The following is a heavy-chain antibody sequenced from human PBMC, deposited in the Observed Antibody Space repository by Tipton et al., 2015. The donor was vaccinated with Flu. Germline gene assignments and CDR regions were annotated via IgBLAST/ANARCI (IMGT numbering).Heavy chain of an antibody. D-gene: IGHD3-10*01. CDR3: ARDRGGDYFDY. J-gene: IGHJ4*02. Sequence: TLSLTCAVYGGSFSGYYWSWIRQPPGKGLEWIGSIYYSGSTYYNPSLKSRVTISVDTSKNQFSLKLSSVTAADTAVYYCARDRGGDYFDYWGQGTLVTVSS. CDR1: GGSFSGYY. CDR2: IYYSGST. V-gene: IGHV4-34*01.